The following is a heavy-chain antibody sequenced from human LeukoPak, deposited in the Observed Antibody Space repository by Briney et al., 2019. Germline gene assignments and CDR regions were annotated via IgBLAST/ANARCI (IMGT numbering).Heavy chain of an antibody. CDR2: LYNTGNT. CDR1: GFTVNSND. V-gene: IGHV3-53*01. J-gene: IGHJ4*02. CDR3: ARLTADGRLYFVD. D-gene: IGHD6-13*01. Sequence: GGSLRLSCAASGFTVNSNDLSWVRQAPGKGLEWVSTLYNTGNTYYANAVKDGFSISRDNSKNTLFLQMNSLRAEDTAVYYCARLTADGRLYFVDWGPGTLVTVSS.